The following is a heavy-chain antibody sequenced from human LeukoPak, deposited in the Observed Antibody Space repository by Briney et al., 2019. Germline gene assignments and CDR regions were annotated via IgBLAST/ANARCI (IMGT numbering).Heavy chain of an antibody. J-gene: IGHJ4*02. CDR2: IYSGGST. Sequence: PGGSLRLSCAASGFTVSSNYMSWVRQAPGKVLEWVSVIYSGGSTYYADSVKGRFTISRDNSKNTLYLQMNSLRAEDTAVYYCARGPRWGQFDYWGQGTLVTVSS. CDR3: ARGPRWGQFDY. V-gene: IGHV3-53*01. D-gene: IGHD3-16*01. CDR1: GFTVSSNY.